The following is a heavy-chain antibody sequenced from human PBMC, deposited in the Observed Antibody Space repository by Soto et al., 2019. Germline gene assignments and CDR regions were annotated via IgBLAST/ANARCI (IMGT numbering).Heavy chain of an antibody. CDR3: ARDNGMAGSLEP. J-gene: IGHJ5*02. D-gene: IGHD2-8*01. CDR1: GCAFSTYS. Sequence: QLVESGGGLVQPGGSLRLSCAASGCAFSTYSMTWVRQAPGKGLECVSYISFSSTTIFYAASVMGRFTISRDNAKNSLYLQMNTLRDEYTAVYYCARDNGMAGSLEPWVQGTLVTVSS. CDR2: ISFSSTTI. V-gene: IGHV3-48*02.